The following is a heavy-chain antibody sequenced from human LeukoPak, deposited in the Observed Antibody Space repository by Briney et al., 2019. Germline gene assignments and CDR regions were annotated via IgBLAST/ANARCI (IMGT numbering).Heavy chain of an antibody. J-gene: IGHJ3*02. CDR2: INSDGSST. CDR1: GFTFSDYW. Sequence: GGSLRLSCAASGFTFSDYWMHWVRQAPGKGLVWVSRINSDGSSTSYADSVKGRFTISRDNAKNTLYLQMNSLRAEDTAVYYCAREEITVTDAFDMWGRGTRVTVSS. CDR3: AREEITVTDAFDM. V-gene: IGHV3-74*01. D-gene: IGHD4-17*01.